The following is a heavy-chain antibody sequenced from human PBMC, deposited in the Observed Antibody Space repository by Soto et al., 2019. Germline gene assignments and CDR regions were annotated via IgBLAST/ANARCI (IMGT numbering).Heavy chain of an antibody. CDR3: ARVRGAWGYGDYVLDS. CDR1: GGSISSGGYS. V-gene: IGHV4-30-2*01. D-gene: IGHD4-17*01. Sequence: SESLSLTCAVSGGSISSGGYSWSWIRQPPGKGLEWIGYIYHSGSTYYNPSLKSRVTISVDRSKNQFSLKLSSVTAADTAVYYCARVRGAWGYGDYVLDSWGQGTLVTVSS. CDR2: IYHSGST. J-gene: IGHJ4*02.